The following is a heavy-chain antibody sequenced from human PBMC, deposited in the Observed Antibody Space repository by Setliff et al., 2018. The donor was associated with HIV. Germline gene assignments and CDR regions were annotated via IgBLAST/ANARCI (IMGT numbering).Heavy chain of an antibody. CDR1: GVPTSASTYY. CDR2: IYTTGST. Sequence: PSETLSLTCTVSGVPTSASTYYWGWIRQPPGKGLDWIGYIYTTGSTNYNPSLTSRVTISVDTSKNKFSLKMRSVTAADTAVYYCARVPPEYSSSSQAFDIWGQGTKVTVSS. J-gene: IGHJ3*02. D-gene: IGHD6-6*01. V-gene: IGHV4-61*01. CDR3: ARVPPEYSSSSQAFDI.